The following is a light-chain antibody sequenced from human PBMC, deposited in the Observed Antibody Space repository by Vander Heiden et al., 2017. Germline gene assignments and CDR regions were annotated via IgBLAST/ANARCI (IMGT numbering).Light chain of an antibody. J-gene: IGKJ4*02. CDR3: QQSDSSPLT. Sequence: DIQMTQSPTSLSASLGDRVTITCRASQTIADYLNWYQQKLEKAHKLLIFAASTLASGVPSRFSGSGSGTEFTLTISSLQPEDVAVYYCQQSDSSPLTFGEGTKVDIK. CDR2: AAS. CDR1: QTIADY. V-gene: IGKV1-39*01.